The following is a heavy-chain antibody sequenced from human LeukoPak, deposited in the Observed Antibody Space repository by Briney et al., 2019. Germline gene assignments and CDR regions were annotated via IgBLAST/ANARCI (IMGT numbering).Heavy chain of an antibody. CDR2: INTDGRDT. J-gene: IGHJ4*02. Sequence: GSLRLSCAASGFTFSDNWMHWVRQAPGKGLVWVSHINTDGRDTTYADSVKGRFTISRDNAKNSLYLQMNSLRAEDTAVYYCARPLKTTVTTIGYWGQGTLVTVSS. CDR3: ARPLKTTVTTIGY. D-gene: IGHD4-17*01. CDR1: GFTFSDNW. V-gene: IGHV3-74*03.